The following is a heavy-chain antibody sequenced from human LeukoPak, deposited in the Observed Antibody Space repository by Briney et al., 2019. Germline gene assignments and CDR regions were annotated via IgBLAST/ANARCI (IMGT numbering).Heavy chain of an antibody. D-gene: IGHD5-24*01. CDR2: IKQDGSEK. J-gene: IGHJ4*02. CDR3: ARQTERDAYNRF. V-gene: IGHV3-7*03. CDR1: GLTFSNYW. Sequence: HPGGSLRLSCAASGLTFSNYWMTWVRQAPGKGLEWVANIKQDGSEKNYVDSAKGRSTISRDNAKNSLYLQMNSLRAEDTAVYYCARQTERDAYNRFWGQGTLVTVSS.